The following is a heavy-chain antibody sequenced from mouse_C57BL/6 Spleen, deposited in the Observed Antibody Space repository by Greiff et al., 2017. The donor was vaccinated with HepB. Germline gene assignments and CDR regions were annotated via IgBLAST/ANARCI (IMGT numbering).Heavy chain of an antibody. CDR1: GYAFTNYL. Sequence: VQLQQSGAELVRPGTSVKVSCKASGYAFTNYLIEWVKQRPGQGLEWIGVINPGSGGTNYNEKFKGKATLTADKSSSTAYMQLISLTAEDSAVYFCAREDGSSYDDWGQGTTLTVSS. CDR2: INPGSGGT. J-gene: IGHJ2*01. CDR3: AREDGSSYDD. V-gene: IGHV1-54*01. D-gene: IGHD1-1*01.